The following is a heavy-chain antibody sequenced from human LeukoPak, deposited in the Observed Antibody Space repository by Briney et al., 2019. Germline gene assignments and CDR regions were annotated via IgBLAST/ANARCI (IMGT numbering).Heavy chain of an antibody. Sequence: GGSLRLSCAASGFTFSRHWMSWVRQAPGKGLEWVANIKEDGSEKHYVDSVKGRFTISRDNAKNSLFLQMNSLRAEDAAVYYCAKSRNWAATGLGNYYGMDVWGQGTTVTVSS. D-gene: IGHD6-13*01. V-gene: IGHV3-7*01. J-gene: IGHJ6*02. CDR1: GFTFSRHW. CDR2: IKEDGSEK. CDR3: AKSRNWAATGLGNYYGMDV.